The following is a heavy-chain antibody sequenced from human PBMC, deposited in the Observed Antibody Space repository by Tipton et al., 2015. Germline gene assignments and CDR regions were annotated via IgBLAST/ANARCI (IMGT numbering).Heavy chain of an antibody. Sequence: GSLRLSCAASGFTFSNYAMSWVRQAPGRGLEWVSAISGSGLSTYYAGSVKGRFTISRDNSKNTLSLQMNTLSAEDTAIYYCAKSIAVAGEYYGMDVWGQGTTVTVSS. CDR1: GFTFSNYA. D-gene: IGHD6-19*01. CDR2: ISGSGLST. CDR3: AKSIAVAGEYYGMDV. J-gene: IGHJ6*02. V-gene: IGHV3-23*01.